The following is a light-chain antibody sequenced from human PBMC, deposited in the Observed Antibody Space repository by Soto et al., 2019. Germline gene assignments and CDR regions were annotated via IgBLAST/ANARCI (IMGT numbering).Light chain of an antibody. CDR1: SGDVGAYNY. CDR3: SSFTTSSTRV. CDR2: DVS. J-gene: IGLJ1*01. V-gene: IGLV2-14*03. Sequence: QSALTQPASVSGSPGQSITISCTGTSGDVGAYNYVSWYQLHPGKAPKLMIYDVSNRPSGVSNRFSGSKSGNTASLTISGLRAEDEADYFCSSFTTSSTRVFGTGTKLTVL.